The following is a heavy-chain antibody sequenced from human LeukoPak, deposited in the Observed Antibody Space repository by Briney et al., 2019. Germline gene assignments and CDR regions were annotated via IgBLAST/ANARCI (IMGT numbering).Heavy chain of an antibody. CDR3: ARGSDTAAGLY. Sequence: SETLSLTCAVYGGSFSGYYWSWIRQPPGKALEWIGEINHSGSTNYNPSLKSRASISVDSSKNQFSLKVSSVTAADTAVYYCARGSDTAAGLYWGQGTLVTVSS. CDR2: INHSGST. CDR1: GGSFSGYY. D-gene: IGHD6-13*01. V-gene: IGHV4-34*01. J-gene: IGHJ4*02.